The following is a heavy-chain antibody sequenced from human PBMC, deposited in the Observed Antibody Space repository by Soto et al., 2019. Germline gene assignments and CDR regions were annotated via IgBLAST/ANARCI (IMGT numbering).Heavy chain of an antibody. Sequence: QVQLQQWGAGLLKPSETLSLTCGVSGASLSGYYRSWIRQPPGRGLEWIGEINDSGSTGYNPSLKSRVTISVDTSKNQFSLKLSSVTAADTAVYYCAKHLGFCSGDGCYRGFDCWGQGTLVTVSS. CDR1: GASLSGYY. CDR2: INDSGST. D-gene: IGHD2-15*01. V-gene: IGHV4-34*01. J-gene: IGHJ4*02. CDR3: AKHLGFCSGDGCYRGFDC.